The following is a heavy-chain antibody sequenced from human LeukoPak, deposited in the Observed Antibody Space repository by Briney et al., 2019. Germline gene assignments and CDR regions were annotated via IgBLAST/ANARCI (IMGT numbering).Heavy chain of an antibody. J-gene: IGHJ3*02. CDR2: INSDASIT. D-gene: IGHD2-15*01. CDR1: GFTFSSYW. Sequence: PGGSLRLSCAASGFTFSSYWMHGGPQAPGKGLVWVSRINSDASITNYADSVKGRFTISRDNAKTTLYMQMNSLRAEDTAVYYCARYCSGGSGYSAYTFDIWGQGTMVTVSS. CDR3: ARYCSGGSGYSAYTFDI. V-gene: IGHV3-74*01.